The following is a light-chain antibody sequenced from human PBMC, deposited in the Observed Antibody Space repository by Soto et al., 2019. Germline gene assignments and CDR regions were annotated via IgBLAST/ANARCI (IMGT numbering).Light chain of an antibody. CDR3: QQRSNWPPWT. CDR2: DAS. J-gene: IGKJ1*01. CDR1: QSVSSY. V-gene: IGKV3-11*01. Sequence: EIVLTQSPATLSLSPGERATLSCRASQSVSSYLAWYQQKPGQAPRLLIYDASNRSPGIPARFSGSGSGTDFTLPISSLEPEDFAVYYCQQRSNWPPWTFGQRTKVEIK.